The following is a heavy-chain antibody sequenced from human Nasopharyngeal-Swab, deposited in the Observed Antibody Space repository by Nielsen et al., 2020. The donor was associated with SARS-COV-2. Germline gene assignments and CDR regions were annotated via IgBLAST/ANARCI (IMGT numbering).Heavy chain of an antibody. CDR3: ARSTYCSSTSCYALRARYFDY. V-gene: IGHV3-48*04. J-gene: IGHJ4*02. D-gene: IGHD2-2*01. Sequence: GESLKISCAASGFTFSSYSMNWVRQAPGKGLEWVSYISSSGSTIYYADSVKGRFTISRDNAKNSLYLQMNSLRAEDTAVYYCARSTYCSSTSCYALRARYFDYWGQGTLVTVSS. CDR2: ISSSGSTI. CDR1: GFTFSSYS.